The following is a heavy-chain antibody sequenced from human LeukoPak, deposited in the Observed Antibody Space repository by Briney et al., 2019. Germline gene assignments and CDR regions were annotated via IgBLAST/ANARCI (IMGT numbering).Heavy chain of an antibody. CDR3: ARVKGVNDYMDV. CDR2: ISAYNGNT. V-gene: IGHV1-18*04. Sequence: ASVKVSCKASGYTFSNYYMHWVRQAPGQGLEWMGWISAYNGNTNYAQKLQGRVTMTTDTSTSTAYMELRSLRSDDTAVYYCARVKGVNDYMDVWGKGTTVTISS. CDR1: GYTFSNYY. J-gene: IGHJ6*03.